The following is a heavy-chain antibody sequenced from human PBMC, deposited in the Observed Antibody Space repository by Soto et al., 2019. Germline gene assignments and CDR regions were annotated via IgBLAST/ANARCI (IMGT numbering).Heavy chain of an antibody. D-gene: IGHD5-12*01. CDR1: GFSFSSYG. V-gene: IGHV3-30*18. CDR3: AKDGGGYDWALGYFDC. CDR2: ISYDGSNE. J-gene: IGHJ4*02. Sequence: GGSLRLSCAASGFSFSSYGMHWVRQAPGKGLEWVALISYDGSNEYYADSVKGRFTISRDNSKKTLYLQMNSLRAEDTAVYYCAKDGGGYDWALGYFDCWGQGTLVTVSS.